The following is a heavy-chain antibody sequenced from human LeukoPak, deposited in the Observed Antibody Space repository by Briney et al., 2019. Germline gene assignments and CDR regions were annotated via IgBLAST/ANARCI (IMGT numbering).Heavy chain of an antibody. CDR3: AGKLDD. CDR1: GFTFSSYG. Sequence: QTGGSLRLSCVGSGFTFSSYGMHWVRQAPGKGLEWVAFIQYDGSREYYADSVKGRFTISRDNSKNTVDLHVNSLRADDTAMYYCAGKLDDWGQGTLVTVSS. CDR2: IQYDGSRE. V-gene: IGHV3-30*02. J-gene: IGHJ4*02.